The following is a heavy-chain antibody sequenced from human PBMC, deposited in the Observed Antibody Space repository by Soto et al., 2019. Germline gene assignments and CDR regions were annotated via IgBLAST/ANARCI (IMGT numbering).Heavy chain of an antibody. J-gene: IGHJ6*02. CDR1: GFTFSSYG. Sequence: WGSRRLSCAASGFTFSSYGMHWVRQAPGKGLERGPGISYDGSTKYHADSVKGRFTISRDNSKNTLYLQMNSLRAEDTAVYYCAKDLGGGNSNGLKYCYYGMDVWGQGTTVAVS. V-gene: IGHV3-30*18. CDR2: ISYDGSTK. CDR3: AKDLGGGNSNGLKYCYYGMDV. D-gene: IGHD2-21*02.